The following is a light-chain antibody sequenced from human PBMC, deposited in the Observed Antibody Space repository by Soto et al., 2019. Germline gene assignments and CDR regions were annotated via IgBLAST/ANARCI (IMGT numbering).Light chain of an antibody. Sequence: EVVRPQYPGTLSFSAGERATLSCRASQRVNSRYLAWYQQKPGQAPRLLIYDASNRATGIPARFSGSGSGTDFTLTISSLEPEDFAVYYCQQRSNWPPIPFGQGTRLAI. CDR3: QQRSNWPPIP. CDR2: DAS. V-gene: IGKV3-11*01. CDR1: QRVNSRY. J-gene: IGKJ5*01.